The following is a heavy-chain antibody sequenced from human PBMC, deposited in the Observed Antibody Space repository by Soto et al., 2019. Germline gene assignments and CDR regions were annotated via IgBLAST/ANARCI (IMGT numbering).Heavy chain of an antibody. CDR1: GFTFGDYA. J-gene: IGHJ4*02. D-gene: IGHD3-3*01. V-gene: IGHV3-49*04. Sequence: PGGSLRLSCTVSGFTFGDYAVNWARQAPGKGLEWLGFIRSRAYGGIPEYAASVKGRFTISRDDSKTIAYLQMNSLKTEDTGVYFFGRSFLSGPDYWGQGTLVTVSS. CDR3: GRSFLSGPDY. CDR2: IRSRAYGGIP.